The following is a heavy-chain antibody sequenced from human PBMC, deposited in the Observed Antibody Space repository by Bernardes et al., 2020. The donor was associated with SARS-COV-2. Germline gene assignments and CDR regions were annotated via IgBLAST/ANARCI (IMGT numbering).Heavy chain of an antibody. CDR1: DAFISSSY. Sequence: SETLSLTCVVSDAFISSSYWSWIRRRPGKGLEWIEYISYSETANYNPSLRSRVTMSLDTSKNQFSLNLSSVTAADTAVYYCATYDFWRGDHDWFDPWGQGILVTVSS. D-gene: IGHD3-3*01. V-gene: IGHV4-59*01. CDR3: ATYDFWRGDHDWFDP. CDR2: ISYSETA. J-gene: IGHJ5*02.